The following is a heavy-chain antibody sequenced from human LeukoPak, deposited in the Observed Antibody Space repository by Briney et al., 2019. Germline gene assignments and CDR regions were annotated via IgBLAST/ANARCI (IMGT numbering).Heavy chain of an antibody. Sequence: SETLSLTCTVSGGSISSSSYYWGWIRQPPGKGLEWIGSIYYSGSTYYNPSLKSRVTISVDTSKNQFSLKLSSVTAADTAVYYCASVFSSSDAFDIWGQGTMVTVSS. J-gene: IGHJ3*02. CDR2: IYYSGST. CDR3: ASVFSSSDAFDI. V-gene: IGHV4-39*01. CDR1: GGSISSSSYY. D-gene: IGHD6-6*01.